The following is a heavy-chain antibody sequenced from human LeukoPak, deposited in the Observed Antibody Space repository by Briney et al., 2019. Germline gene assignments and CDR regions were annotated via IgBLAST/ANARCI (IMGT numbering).Heavy chain of an antibody. D-gene: IGHD1-14*01. V-gene: IGHV3-23*01. J-gene: IGHJ4*02. CDR2: IGGSGGST. CDR3: ASLRIIIDY. Sequence: GGSLRLSCAASGFSFNSYAMTWGRQAPGKGLEWVSAIGGSGGSTDYADSVKGRFTISRDNAKNSLYLQMNSLRAEDTAVYYCASLRIIIDYWGQGTLVTVSS. CDR1: GFSFNSYA.